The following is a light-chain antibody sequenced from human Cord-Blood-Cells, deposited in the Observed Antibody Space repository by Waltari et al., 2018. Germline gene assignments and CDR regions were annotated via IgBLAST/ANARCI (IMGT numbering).Light chain of an antibody. CDR1: QDISNY. V-gene: IGKV1-33*01. J-gene: IGKJ4*01. CDR3: QQYDNLPPLT. Sequence: DIKMTQPPSSLSASLGDRVTITCQASQDISNYLNWYKQKPAKAPKLLIYDASNLETGVPSRFSGTGSATDFTFTISSLHPEDIATYYCQQYDNLPPLTFGGGTKVEIK. CDR2: DAS.